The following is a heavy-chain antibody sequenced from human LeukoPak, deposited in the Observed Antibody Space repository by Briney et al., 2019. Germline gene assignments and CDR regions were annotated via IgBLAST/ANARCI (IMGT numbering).Heavy chain of an antibody. CDR2: ISYSGST. Sequence: SETLSPTCNVSGGSIRSRSYYWGWIRQPPGKGLEWIATISYSGSTYYNPSLKSRVTISVDTSKNQFSLKLSSVTAADTAVYYRARLSDIVVVPDPPRFDYWGQGTLVTVSS. CDR1: GGSIRSRSYY. J-gene: IGHJ4*02. V-gene: IGHV4-39*01. CDR3: ARLSDIVVVPDPPRFDY. D-gene: IGHD2-2*01.